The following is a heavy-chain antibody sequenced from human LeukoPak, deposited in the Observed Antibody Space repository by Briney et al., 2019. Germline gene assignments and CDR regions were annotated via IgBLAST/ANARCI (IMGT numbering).Heavy chain of an antibody. CDR1: GGSFSGYY. V-gene: IGHV4-34*01. CDR2: INHSGST. J-gene: IGHJ3*02. CDR3: ARVTLAFDI. Sequence: SETLSLTWAVYGGSFSGYYWSWIRQPPGKGLEWIGEINHSGSTYYNPSLKSRVTISEDTSKNQFSLKLNSVTAADTAVYYCARVTLAFDIWGQGTMVTVSS.